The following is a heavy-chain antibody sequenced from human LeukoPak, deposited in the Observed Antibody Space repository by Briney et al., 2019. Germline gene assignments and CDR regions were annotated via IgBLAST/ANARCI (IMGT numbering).Heavy chain of an antibody. CDR1: GFTFSSYG. Sequence: GGSLRLSCAASGFTFSSYGMHWARQAPGKGLEWVAVISYDGSNKYYADSVKGRFTISRDNSKNTLYLQMNSLRAEDTAVYYCARQARALRYFDWLLWGGAFDIWGQGTMVTVSS. J-gene: IGHJ3*02. CDR2: ISYDGSNK. CDR3: ARQARALRYFDWLLWGGAFDI. D-gene: IGHD3-9*01. V-gene: IGHV3-30*03.